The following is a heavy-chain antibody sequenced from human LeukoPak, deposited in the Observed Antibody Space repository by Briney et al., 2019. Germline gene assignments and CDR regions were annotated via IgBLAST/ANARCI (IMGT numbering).Heavy chain of an antibody. V-gene: IGHV4-34*01. D-gene: IGHD6-19*01. CDR3: ASGISYSSGWYYFDY. CDR1: GGSFSGYY. Sequence: PSETLSLTCAVYGGSFSGYYWSWIRQPPGKGLEWIGEINHSGSTNYNPSLKSRVTISVDTSKNQFSLKLSSVTAADTAVYYCASGISYSSGWYYFDYWGQGTLVTVSS. J-gene: IGHJ4*02. CDR2: INHSGST.